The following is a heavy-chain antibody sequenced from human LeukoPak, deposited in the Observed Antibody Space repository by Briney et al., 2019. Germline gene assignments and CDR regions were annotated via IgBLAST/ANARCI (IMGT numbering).Heavy chain of an antibody. J-gene: IGHJ6*03. CDR2: LDESGRP. Sequence: PSETLSPTCSVSGGSTRSGRHHWAWVRQPPGKGLEFIGSLDESGRPYYNAPLKSRVTISEDSSGKQFSLNLSSVTAADTAVYYCARDLGGYPFFMDVWGRGTTVIVSS. CDR3: ARDLGGYPFFMDV. D-gene: IGHD2-15*01. V-gene: IGHV4-39*07. CDR1: GGSTRSGRHH.